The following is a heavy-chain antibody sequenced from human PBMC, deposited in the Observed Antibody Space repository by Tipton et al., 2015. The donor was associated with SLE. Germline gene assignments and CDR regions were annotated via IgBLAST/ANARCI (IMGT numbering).Heavy chain of an antibody. CDR3: TRGIDPGSSRISDY. Sequence: SLRLSCAASGFTFSNFWMHWFRQAPGKGLVWVSRIYTDGSRIHYADSVKGRFIISRDNSKSTLYLQMNNVRVEDTALYYCTRGIDPGSSRISDYWGQGTMVSVSS. J-gene: IGHJ4*02. CDR2: IYTDGSRI. CDR1: GFTFSNFW. V-gene: IGHV3-74*01. D-gene: IGHD2-15*01.